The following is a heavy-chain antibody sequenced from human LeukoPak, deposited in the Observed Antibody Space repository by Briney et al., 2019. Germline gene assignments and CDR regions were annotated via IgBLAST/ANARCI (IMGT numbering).Heavy chain of an antibody. CDR3: ARARYYMDV. J-gene: IGHJ6*04. CDR1: GFTFDDSG. Sequence: GGSLRLACAASGFTFDDSGMFWVRQAPGKGLEWVSGINWTGGSTGYADSVKGRFTISRDNAKNSLYLQMNSLRAEDAGVYYCARARYYMDVWGTGTTVTVSS. CDR2: INWTGGST. D-gene: IGHD3-10*01. V-gene: IGHV3-20*04.